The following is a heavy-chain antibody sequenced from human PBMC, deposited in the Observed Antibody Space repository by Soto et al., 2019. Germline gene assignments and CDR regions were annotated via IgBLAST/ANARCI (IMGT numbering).Heavy chain of an antibody. V-gene: IGHV4-34*01. CDR1: GGSFSGYY. J-gene: IGHJ6*02. CDR2: INHSGST. CDR3: ASEEVPALYYYGMDV. Sequence: PSETLSLTXAVYGGSFSGYYWSWIRQPPGKGLEWIGEINHSGSTNYNPSLKSRVTISVDTSKNQFSPKLSSVTAADTAVYYCASEEVPALYYYGMDVWGQGTTVTVSS. D-gene: IGHD2-2*01.